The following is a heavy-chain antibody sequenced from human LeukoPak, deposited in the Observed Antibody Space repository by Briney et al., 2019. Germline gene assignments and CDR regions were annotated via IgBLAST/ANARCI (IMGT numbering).Heavy chain of an antibody. V-gene: IGHV4-59*08. CDR1: GGSINSYS. Sequence: PSETLSLTCTVSGGSINSYSWSWIRQPPGKGLEWIGYIYYSGSTSYNPSLKSRVTISVDTSKNQSSLKLSSVTAADTAVYYCARHSSSSPGVIDYWGQGTLVTVSS. CDR2: IYYSGST. D-gene: IGHD6-6*01. J-gene: IGHJ4*02. CDR3: ARHSSSSPGVIDY.